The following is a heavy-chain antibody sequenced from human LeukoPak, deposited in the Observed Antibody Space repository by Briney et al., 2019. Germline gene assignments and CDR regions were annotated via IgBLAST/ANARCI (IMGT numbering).Heavy chain of an antibody. CDR3: ARPIRSAAICTGDY. D-gene: IGHD2-2*02. Sequence: GGSLRLSCAASGFTFSSYSMNWVRQAPGKGLEWVSYISSSSSTIYYADSVKGRFTISRDNAKNSLYLQMNSLRAEDTAVYYCARPIRSAAICTGDYWGQGTLVTVSS. CDR1: GFTFSSYS. CDR2: ISSSSSTI. V-gene: IGHV3-48*04. J-gene: IGHJ4*02.